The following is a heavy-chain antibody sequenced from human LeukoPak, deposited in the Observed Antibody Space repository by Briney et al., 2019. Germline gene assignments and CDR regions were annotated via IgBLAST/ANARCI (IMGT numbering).Heavy chain of an antibody. J-gene: IGHJ3*02. V-gene: IGHV3-30*18. Sequence: PGRSLRLSCAASGFTFSSYGMHWVRQAPGKGLEWVAVISYDGNNKYHVDSVKGRFTISRDNSKNTLYLQMNSLRAEDTAVYYCAKGQGAFDIWGQGAMVTVSS. CDR2: ISYDGNNK. CDR1: GFTFSSYG. CDR3: AKGQGAFDI.